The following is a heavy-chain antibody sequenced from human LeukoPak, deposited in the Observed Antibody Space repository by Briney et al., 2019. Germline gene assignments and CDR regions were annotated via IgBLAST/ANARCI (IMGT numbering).Heavy chain of an antibody. V-gene: IGHV3-48*03. J-gene: IGHJ4*02. CDR2: IDYDGGSG. CDR3: ARDPDILLGVNFDY. D-gene: IGHD2-21*01. Sequence: GGSLRLSCTVSGFTLSSYEMSWIRQAPGKGLEWVSSIDYDGGSGHYADSVKGRFTVSRDNAQNSLYLQMHSLRAEDTAVYYCARDPDILLGVNFDYWGQGALVIVSS. CDR1: GFTLSSYE.